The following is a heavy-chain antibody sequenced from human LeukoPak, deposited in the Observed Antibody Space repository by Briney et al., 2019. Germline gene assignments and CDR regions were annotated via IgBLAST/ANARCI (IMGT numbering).Heavy chain of an antibody. CDR3: AREPLEYSSSSWVFDY. D-gene: IGHD6-6*01. V-gene: IGHV1-2*02. CDR1: GYTFTGYY. J-gene: IGHJ4*02. Sequence: ASVKVSCKASGYTFTGYYMHWVRQAPGQGLEWMGWIDPNSGGTNYAQKFQGRVTMTRDMSTSTVYMELSSLRSEDTAVYYCAREPLEYSSSSWVFDYWGQGTLVTVSS. CDR2: IDPNSGGT.